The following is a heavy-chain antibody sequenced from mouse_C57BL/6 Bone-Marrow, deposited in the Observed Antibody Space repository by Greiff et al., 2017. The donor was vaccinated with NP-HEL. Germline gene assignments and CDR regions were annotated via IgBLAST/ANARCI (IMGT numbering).Heavy chain of an antibody. CDR2: IYPRDGST. V-gene: IGHV1-85*01. D-gene: IGHD3-1*01. Sequence: QVQLQQSGPELVKPGASVKLSCKASGYTFTSYDINWVKQRPGQGLEWIGWIYPRDGSTKYNEKFKGKATVTVDTSSSTAYMELHSLTSEDSAVYVCARRARATREGNAMDYWGQGTSVTVSS. CDR1: GYTFTSYD. CDR3: ARRARATREGNAMDY. J-gene: IGHJ4*01.